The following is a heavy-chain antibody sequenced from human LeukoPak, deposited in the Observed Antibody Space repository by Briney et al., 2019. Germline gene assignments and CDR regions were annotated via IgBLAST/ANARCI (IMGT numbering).Heavy chain of an antibody. Sequence: PGGSLRLSCAASGFTFSSYGMHWVRQAPGKGLEWVAVISYDGSNKYYADSVKGRFTISRDNSKNTLYLQMNSLRAEDTAVYYCAVPYYYGSGSYLPLDYWGQGTLVTVSS. D-gene: IGHD3-10*01. CDR2: ISYDGSNK. J-gene: IGHJ4*02. CDR3: AVPYYYGSGSYLPLDY. CDR1: GFTFSSYG. V-gene: IGHV3-30*03.